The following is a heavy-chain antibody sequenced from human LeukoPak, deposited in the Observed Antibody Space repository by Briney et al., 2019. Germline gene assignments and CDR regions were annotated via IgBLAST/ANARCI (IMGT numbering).Heavy chain of an antibody. Sequence: SETLSLTCTVSGGSISSSSYYWDWIRQPPGKGLEWIGSIYYSGSTYYNPSLKSRVTISVDTSKNQFSLKLSSVTAADTAVYYCARGHPLKYYDFWSGYGPFDAFDIWGQGTMVTVSS. D-gene: IGHD3-3*01. CDR1: GGSISSSSYY. CDR2: IYYSGST. CDR3: ARGHPLKYYDFWSGYGPFDAFDI. J-gene: IGHJ3*02. V-gene: IGHV4-39*07.